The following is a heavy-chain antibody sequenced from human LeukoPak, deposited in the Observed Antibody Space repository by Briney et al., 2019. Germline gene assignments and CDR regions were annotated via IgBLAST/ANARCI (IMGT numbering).Heavy chain of an antibody. Sequence: PSETLSLTCTVSGGSISSYYWSWIRQPPGKGLEWIGYIYTSGSTNYNPSLKSRVTISVDTSKNQFSLKLSSVTAADTAVYYCARLTFRGYYDSTYYYYYYMDVWGKGTTVTVSS. J-gene: IGHJ6*03. D-gene: IGHD3-22*01. V-gene: IGHV4-4*09. CDR3: ARLTFRGYYDSTYYYYYYMDV. CDR1: GGSISSYY. CDR2: IYTSGST.